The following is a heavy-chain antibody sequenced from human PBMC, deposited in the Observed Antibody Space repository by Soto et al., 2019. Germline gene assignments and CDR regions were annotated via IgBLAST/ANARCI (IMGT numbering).Heavy chain of an antibody. V-gene: IGHV3-72*01. CDR1: GFTFTDHY. J-gene: IGHJ4*02. CDR2: ARNKVNGYII. Sequence: PGGSLRLSCASSGFTFTDHYMDCVRQAPGEGLEWVGRARNKVNGYIIDYAASVKGRFIISRDDSKKSLYLQMNSLKIEDTAVYFCARLMGTSFDLWGQGTLVTV. CDR3: ARLMGTSFDL. D-gene: IGHD2-8*01.